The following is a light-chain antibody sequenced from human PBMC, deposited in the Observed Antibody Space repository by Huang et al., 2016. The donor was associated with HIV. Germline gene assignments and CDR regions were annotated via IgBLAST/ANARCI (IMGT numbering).Light chain of an antibody. Sequence: EIVMTQSPATLSMSPGERATLSCRASQSVINNLGWYQQKPGQAPRLLIYGESTRATGVPARFSGSGAGTEFSLTISSLQSEDFAVYYCQQYSKRPWTFGQGTKVEIK. J-gene: IGKJ1*01. CDR2: GES. V-gene: IGKV3-15*01. CDR1: QSVINN. CDR3: QQYSKRPWT.